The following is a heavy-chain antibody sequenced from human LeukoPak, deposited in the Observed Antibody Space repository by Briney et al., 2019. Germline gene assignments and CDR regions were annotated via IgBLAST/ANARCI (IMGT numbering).Heavy chain of an antibody. CDR1: GASISSGSYY. CDR2: IFASGST. J-gene: IGHJ4*02. CDR3: AREGDYYDTSGTLDY. Sequence: SETLSLTCTVSGASISSGSYYWNWIRQPAGKGLEWIGRIFASGSTNYNPSLKSRVTISLDTSKNQLSLKLSSVTAADTAVYYCAREGDYYDTSGTLDYWGQGTLVTVSS. D-gene: IGHD3-22*01. V-gene: IGHV4-61*02.